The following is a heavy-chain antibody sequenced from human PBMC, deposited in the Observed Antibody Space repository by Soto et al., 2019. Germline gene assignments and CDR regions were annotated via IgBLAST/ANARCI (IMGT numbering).Heavy chain of an antibody. Sequence: EVQLMESGGGLVQPGGSLRLSCAASGFTFSTYWMDWVRQTPGKGLEWVDNINQDGSEQNYVDSVKGRFTIYRDNAKNSLYLQMSSRTAEDWALYYCSRSLNPWGQGTLVTVSS. J-gene: IGHJ5*02. V-gene: IGHV3-7*01. CDR3: SRSLNP. CDR1: GFTFSTYW. CDR2: INQDGSEQ.